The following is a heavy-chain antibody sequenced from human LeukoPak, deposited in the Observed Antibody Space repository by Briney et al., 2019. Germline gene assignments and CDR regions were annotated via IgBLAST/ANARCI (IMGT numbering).Heavy chain of an antibody. V-gene: IGHV3-23*01. J-gene: IGHJ4*02. CDR2: ISGSGGRT. Sequence: PGGSLRLSFAASGFMFDDYGMSWVRQAPGKGLEWVSGISGSGGRTYYADSVKGRFTISRDNSKNTLYLQMNSLRAEDTAVYYCAKAFYYDSSGYSHFDYWGQGSLVTVSS. CDR3: AKAFYYDSSGYSHFDY. CDR1: GFMFDDYG. D-gene: IGHD3-22*01.